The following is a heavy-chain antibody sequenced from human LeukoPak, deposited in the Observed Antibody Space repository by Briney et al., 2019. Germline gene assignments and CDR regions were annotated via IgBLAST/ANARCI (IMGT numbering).Heavy chain of an antibody. J-gene: IGHJ4*02. D-gene: IGHD3-9*01. CDR1: GFTFSSYS. CDR3: ARAGYDILTGYYSSVY. V-gene: IGHV3-21*01. Sequence: GGSLRLSCAASGFTFSSYSMNWVRQAPGKGLEWVSSISSSSCYLYYADSVKGRFTISRDNAKNSLYLQMNSLRAEDTAVYYCARAGYDILTGYYSSVYWGQGTLVTVSS. CDR2: ISSSSCYL.